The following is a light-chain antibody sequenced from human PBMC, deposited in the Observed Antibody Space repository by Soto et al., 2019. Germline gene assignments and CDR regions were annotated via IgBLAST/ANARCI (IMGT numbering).Light chain of an antibody. V-gene: IGKV4-1*01. J-gene: IGKJ1*01. CDR3: HQSFTSPQT. CDR1: QTIFYNFNHKNY. Sequence: DIVMTQSPDSLAVSLGERATINCKSSQTIFYNFNHKNYLAWYQQRPGQPPRLLMYWASTRAYGVPDRFSGSGSGTDFTLTTSSMQAEDVAVYSCHQSFTSPQTFGQGTKVEIK. CDR2: WAS.